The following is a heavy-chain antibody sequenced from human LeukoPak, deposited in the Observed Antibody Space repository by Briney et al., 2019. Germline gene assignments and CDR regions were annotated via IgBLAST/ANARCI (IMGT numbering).Heavy chain of an antibody. D-gene: IGHD4-17*01. CDR2: IKPNTAGT. J-gene: IGHJ6*03. Sequence: GASVKVSCKASGYIFTGYYFHWVREAPGQGLEWMAWIKPNTAGTNYAQKFLGRVTLTWDTSISTAYMELHSLTSDDTAVYYCATSDGDYMAGYYYYMRVGGKGTSVTVSS. CDR1: GYIFTGYY. V-gene: IGHV1-2*02. CDR3: ATSDGDYMAGYYYYMRV.